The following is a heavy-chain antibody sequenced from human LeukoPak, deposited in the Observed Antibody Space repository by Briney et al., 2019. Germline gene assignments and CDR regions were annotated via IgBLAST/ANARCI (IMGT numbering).Heavy chain of an antibody. CDR3: ARYHYGDHPFDP. D-gene: IGHD4-17*01. CDR2: VKQDGSEK. J-gene: IGHJ5*02. CDR1: GFTFSSYW. V-gene: IGHV3-7*01. Sequence: GGSLRLSCAASGFTFSSYWMSWVRQAPGKGLEWVANVKQDGSEKHYVDSVKGRFTISRDNAKNSLYLEMNSLRAEDTAVYYCARYHYGDHPFDPWGQGTLVTVSS.